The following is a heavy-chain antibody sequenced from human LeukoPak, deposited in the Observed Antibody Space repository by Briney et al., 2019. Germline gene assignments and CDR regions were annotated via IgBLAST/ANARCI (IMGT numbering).Heavy chain of an antibody. Sequence: SETLSLTCTVSGGSISSGGYYWSWIRQHPGKGLEWIGYIYYSGSTYYNPSLKSRVTISVDTSKNQFSLKLSSVTAADTAVYYCARDTSEATRYFDYWGQGTLVTVSS. D-gene: IGHD5-24*01. J-gene: IGHJ4*02. CDR3: ARDTSEATRYFDY. V-gene: IGHV4-31*03. CDR2: IYYSGST. CDR1: GGSISSGGYY.